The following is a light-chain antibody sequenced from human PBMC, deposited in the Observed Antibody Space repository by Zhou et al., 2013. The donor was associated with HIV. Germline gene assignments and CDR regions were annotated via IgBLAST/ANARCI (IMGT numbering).Light chain of an antibody. CDR2: GAS. J-gene: IGKJ5*01. V-gene: IGKV3D-20*02. CDR3: QHRSNWPPL. CDR1: QSVSSNY. Sequence: EIVLTQSPDTLSLSPGERATLSCRASQSVSSNYLAWYQQKPGQAPRLLIYGASSRATGIPDRFSGSGSGTDFTLTISSLEPEDFAVYYCQHRSNWPPLFGQGTRLEIK.